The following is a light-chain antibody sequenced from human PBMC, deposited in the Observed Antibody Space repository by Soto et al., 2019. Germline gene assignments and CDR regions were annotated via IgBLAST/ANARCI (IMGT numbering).Light chain of an antibody. Sequence: QAVVTQESSFSVSPGGTVTLTCGLISGSVSTANNPNWYQQTPGQAPRTLIYSTSTRSSGVPDRFSGSILGNKAALTIAGAQAADESDYYCALFMGNGISVFGTGTKLTVL. CDR3: ALFMGNGISV. V-gene: IGLV8-61*01. CDR2: STS. CDR1: SGSVSTANN. J-gene: IGLJ1*01.